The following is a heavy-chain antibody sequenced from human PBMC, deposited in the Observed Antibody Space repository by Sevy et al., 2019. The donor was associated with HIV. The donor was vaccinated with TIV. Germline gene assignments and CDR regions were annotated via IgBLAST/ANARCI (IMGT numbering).Heavy chain of an antibody. CDR2: IYYSGST. J-gene: IGHJ6*03. Sequence: SETLSLTCTVSGGSISSSSYYWGWIRQPPGKGLEWIGSIYYSGSTYYNPSLKSRVTISVDTSKNQFSLKLGSVTAADTAVYYCARHMTEKTYYDFWSGYSAGYYYYYMDVWGKGTTVTVSS. CDR1: GGSISSSSYY. D-gene: IGHD3-3*01. V-gene: IGHV4-39*01. CDR3: ARHMTEKTYYDFWSGYSAGYYYYYMDV.